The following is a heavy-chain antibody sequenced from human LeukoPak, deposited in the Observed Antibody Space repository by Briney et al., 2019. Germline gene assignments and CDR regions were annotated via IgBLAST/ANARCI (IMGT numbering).Heavy chain of an antibody. D-gene: IGHD1-14*01. CDR1: GGSISSYY. V-gene: IGHV4-59*01. CDR3: ARVGTNRAFDY. J-gene: IGHJ4*02. Sequence: SETLSLTCTVSGGSISSYYWSWIRQPPGKGLEWIGYIFYSGSTNYNPSLKSRVTISVDTSKNQFSLKLTSVTAADTAVYYCARVGTNRAFDYWGQGTLVTVSS. CDR2: IFYSGST.